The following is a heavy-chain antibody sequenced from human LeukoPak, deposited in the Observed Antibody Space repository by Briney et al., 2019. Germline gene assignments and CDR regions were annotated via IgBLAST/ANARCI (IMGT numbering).Heavy chain of an antibody. Sequence: PSETLSLTCAVSGYSISSGYYWGWIRQPPGKGLEWIGSIYHSGSTYYNPSLKSRVTLSVDTSKNQFSLKLSSVTAADTAVYYCARQEYSSFGDYWGQGTLVTVSS. CDR1: GYSISSGYY. CDR2: IYHSGST. V-gene: IGHV4-38-2*01. J-gene: IGHJ4*02. D-gene: IGHD6-6*01. CDR3: ARQEYSSFGDY.